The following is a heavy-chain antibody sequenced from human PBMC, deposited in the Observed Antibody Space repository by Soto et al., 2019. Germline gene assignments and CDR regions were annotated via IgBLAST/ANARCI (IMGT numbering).Heavy chain of an antibody. J-gene: IGHJ6*02. CDR3: TRLRFPPLTDYCSGGSCAPREYGMDV. Sequence: GVSLRLSFAASGFTFSGSAMHWFRQASGKGLEWVGRIRSKANSYATAYAASVKGRFTISRDDSKNTAYLQMNSLKTEDTAVYYCTRLRFPPLTDYCSGGSCAPREYGMDVWGQGTTVTVSS. D-gene: IGHD2-15*01. CDR1: GFTFSGSA. V-gene: IGHV3-73*01. CDR2: IRSKANSYAT.